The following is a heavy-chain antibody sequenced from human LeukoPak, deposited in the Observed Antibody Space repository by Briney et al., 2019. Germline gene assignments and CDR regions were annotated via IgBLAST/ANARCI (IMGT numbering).Heavy chain of an antibody. CDR1: GGSISSYY. J-gene: IGHJ5*02. V-gene: IGHV4-59*08. Sequence: SETLSLTCTVSGGSISSYYWSWIRQPPGKGLEWIGYIYYSGSTNYNPSLKSRVTISVDTSKNQFSLTLSSVTAADTAVYYCARRDFWAPGWFDPWGQAPLVTASS. CDR3: ARRDFWAPGWFDP. CDR2: IYYSGST. D-gene: IGHD3-3*01.